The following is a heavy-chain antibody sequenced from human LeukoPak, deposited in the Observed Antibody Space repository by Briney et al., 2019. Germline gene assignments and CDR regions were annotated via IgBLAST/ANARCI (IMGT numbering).Heavy chain of an antibody. D-gene: IGHD5-18*01. CDR1: GFTLSTYG. Sequence: PGGSLRLSCAASGFTLSTYGMHWVRQAPGKGLEWVAVIWYDGSSTYHADSVKGRFSISRDSSQNTLYLQMNSLRAEDTAVYYCARDYNYACDYGGQGTLVTVSS. J-gene: IGHJ4*02. V-gene: IGHV3-33*01. CDR3: ARDYNYACDY. CDR2: IWYDGSST.